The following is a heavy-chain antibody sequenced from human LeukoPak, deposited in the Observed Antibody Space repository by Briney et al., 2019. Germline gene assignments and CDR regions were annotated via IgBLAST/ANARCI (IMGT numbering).Heavy chain of an antibody. Sequence: GGSLRLSCAASGFTFDDYAMHWVRQAPGKGLEWVSGISWNSGSIGYADSVKGRFTISRDNAKNSLYLQMNSLRAEDTALYYCAKRDSSSWTLDYWGQGTLVTVSS. CDR2: ISWNSGSI. J-gene: IGHJ4*02. V-gene: IGHV3-9*01. CDR1: GFTFDDYA. D-gene: IGHD6-13*01. CDR3: AKRDSSSWTLDY.